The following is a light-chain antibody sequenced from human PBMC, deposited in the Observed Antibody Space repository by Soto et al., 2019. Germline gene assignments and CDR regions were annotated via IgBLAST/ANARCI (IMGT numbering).Light chain of an antibody. J-gene: IGKJ1*01. Sequence: VLTQSPDTLSLSPGERATLSCRASQRISISDLAWYKQQPGQAPRLLIYSTSTRATGIPDRFSGSGSGTDFTLTISKREPGGFAVYYCQQYGGSSWTFGQGTKVEIK. CDR3: QQYGGSSWT. CDR1: QRISISD. V-gene: IGKV3-20*01. CDR2: STS.